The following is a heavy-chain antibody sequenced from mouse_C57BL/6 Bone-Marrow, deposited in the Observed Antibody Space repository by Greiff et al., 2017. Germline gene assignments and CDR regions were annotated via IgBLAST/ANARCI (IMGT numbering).Heavy chain of an antibody. J-gene: IGHJ4*01. V-gene: IGHV1-53*01. CDR3: ARHFSYYYGSSQLLYYYAMDY. CDR1: GYTFTSYW. CDR2: INPSNGGT. Sequence: VQLQQPGTELVKPGASVKLSCKASGYTFTSYWMHWVKQRPGQGLEWIGNINPSNGGTNYNEKFKSKATLTVVKSSSTAYMQLSSLTSEDSAVYYCARHFSYYYGSSQLLYYYAMDYWGQGTSVTVSS. D-gene: IGHD1-1*01.